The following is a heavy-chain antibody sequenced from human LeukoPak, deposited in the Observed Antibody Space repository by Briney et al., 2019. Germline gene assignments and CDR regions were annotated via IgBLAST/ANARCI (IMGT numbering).Heavy chain of an antibody. V-gene: IGHV3-53*01. J-gene: IGHJ5*02. CDR2: IYSGGST. CDR1: GFTVSSNY. D-gene: IGHD6-19*01. CDR3: ARIVVNSISVAHWFDT. Sequence: GGSLRLSCAASGFTVSSNYMSWVRQAPGKGLEWVSAIYSGGSTYYADSVKGRFTISRDNSKNTLYLQMNRLRAVDMAVYYCARIVVNSISVAHWFDTWGQGTLVTVSS.